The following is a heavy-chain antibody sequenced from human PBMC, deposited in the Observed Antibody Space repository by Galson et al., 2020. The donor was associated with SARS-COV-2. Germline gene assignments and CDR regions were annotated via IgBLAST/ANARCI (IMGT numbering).Heavy chain of an antibody. CDR3: ARDLGIDSGWYDFDY. J-gene: IGHJ4*02. CDR2: ISGYNGNT. D-gene: IGHD6-19*01. V-gene: IGHV1-18*01. Sequence: GESLKISCKASGYTFNSYGISWVRQARGQGLEWMGWISGYNGNTNYAQKLQGRVTMTTETSTSTVYMELRSLRSDDTAVYYCARDLGIDSGWYDFDYWGQGTLVTVSS. CDR1: GYTFNSYG.